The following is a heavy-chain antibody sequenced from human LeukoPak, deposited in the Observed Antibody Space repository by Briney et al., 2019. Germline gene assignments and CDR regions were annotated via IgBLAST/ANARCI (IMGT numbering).Heavy chain of an antibody. J-gene: IGHJ4*02. Sequence: GKSLRLSCAASGFTFRNYAMYWVRQAPGRGLEWAAVVSFDGNTTFYSDSVKGRFAISRDNSKNTLYLEMNSLRPEDTAVYYCARFRAATTRFDYWGQGTLVTVSS. CDR3: ARFRAATTRFDY. CDR2: VSFDGNTT. CDR1: GFTFRNYA. V-gene: IGHV3-30*09. D-gene: IGHD1/OR15-1a*01.